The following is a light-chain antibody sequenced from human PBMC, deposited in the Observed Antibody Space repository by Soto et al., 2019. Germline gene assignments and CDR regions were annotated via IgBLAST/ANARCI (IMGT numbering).Light chain of an antibody. CDR3: QQSYSTPFP. CDR1: QSISSY. J-gene: IGKJ4*01. CDR2: AAS. Sequence: DIQMTQSPSSLSASVGDRVTITCRASQSISSYLNWYQQKPGKAPKLLIYAASSLQSGVPSRFSGSGSGTDFTLTISSLQPEDFETYYCQQSYSTPFPFGGGTKVEIK. V-gene: IGKV1-39*01.